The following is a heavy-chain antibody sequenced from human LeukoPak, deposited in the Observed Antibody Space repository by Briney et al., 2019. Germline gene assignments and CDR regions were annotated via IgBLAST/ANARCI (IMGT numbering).Heavy chain of an antibody. CDR1: GGSISSSSYY. CDR2: VFYSGSA. J-gene: IGHJ4*02. Sequence: SSETLSLTCTVSGGSISSSSYYWGWIRQPPGKGLEWIGSVFYSGSAYYNPSLKSRVAISVDTSKNQFSLKLSSVTAADTAVYFCARSSGSRYYIDYWGQGTLVTVSS. V-gene: IGHV4-39*07. CDR3: ARSSGSRYYIDY. D-gene: IGHD1-26*01.